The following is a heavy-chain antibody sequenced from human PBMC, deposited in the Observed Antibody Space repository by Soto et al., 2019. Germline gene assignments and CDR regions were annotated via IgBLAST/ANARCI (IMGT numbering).Heavy chain of an antibody. CDR2: INHSGST. V-gene: IGHV4-34*01. CDR1: GGSFSGYY. CDR3: ARGILGYCSSTSCPEPYYYYGMDV. D-gene: IGHD2-2*01. Sequence: SETLSLTCAVYGGSFSGYYWSWIRQPPGKGLEWIGEINHSGSTNYNPSLKSRVTISVDTSKNQFSLKLSSVAAADTAVYYCARGILGYCSSTSCPEPYYYYGMDVWGQGTTVTVSS. J-gene: IGHJ6*02.